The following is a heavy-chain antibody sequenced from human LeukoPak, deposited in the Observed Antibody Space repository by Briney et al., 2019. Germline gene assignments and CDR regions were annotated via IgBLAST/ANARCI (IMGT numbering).Heavy chain of an antibody. CDR1: GFTFSSYW. J-gene: IGHJ4*02. CDR3: ARSTTVTPPNY. V-gene: IGHV3-74*01. Sequence: GGSLRLSCAASGFTFSSYWMHWVRQAPGKGLVWVSRISTDASSTTYADSVKGRFTISRDNAKDTLYLQMNSLRAEDTAVYYCARSTTVTPPNYWGQGTLVTVSS. D-gene: IGHD4-17*01. CDR2: ISTDASST.